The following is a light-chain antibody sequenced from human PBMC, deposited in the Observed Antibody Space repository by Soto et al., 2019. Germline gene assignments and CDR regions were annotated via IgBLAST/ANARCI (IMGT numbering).Light chain of an antibody. Sequence: QAVVTQEPSLTVSPGRTVTLTCASSTGAVTSYYYPNWFQQKAGQAPRVLIYSTSNKHSWTPARFSGSLLVDKAALTLSGVQPEDEAEYYCLLYYGGAWVFGGGTKLTVL. CDR2: STS. CDR1: TGAVTSYYY. CDR3: LLYYGGAWV. J-gene: IGLJ3*02. V-gene: IGLV7-43*01.